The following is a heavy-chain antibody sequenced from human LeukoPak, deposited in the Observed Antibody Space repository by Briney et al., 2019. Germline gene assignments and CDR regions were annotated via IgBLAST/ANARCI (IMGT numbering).Heavy chain of an antibody. CDR3: AVAGSGTFDI. Sequence: GGSLRLSCAASGFTFSDYYMSWIRQAPGKGLEWVSTISTNGDSTYYADSVKGRFTISRDNSRNTLSLQMNSLRVEDTAVYYCAVAGSGTFDIWGQGTVVIVPS. CDR2: ISTNGDST. J-gene: IGHJ3*02. CDR1: GFTFSDYY. V-gene: IGHV3-23*01. D-gene: IGHD3-10*01.